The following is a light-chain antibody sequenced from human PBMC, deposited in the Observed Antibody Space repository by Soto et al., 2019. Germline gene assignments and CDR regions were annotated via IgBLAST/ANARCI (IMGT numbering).Light chain of an antibody. V-gene: IGKV1-33*01. CDR2: DAS. J-gene: IGKJ2*01. CDR3: QQYDSVPST. Sequence: DIQMTQSPSSLSASVGDRVTITCQASQDINTYLNWYQQKSGKAPKLLIYDASNLETGVPARFSGSGSGTDFTFTISSLQPEDIATYYCQQYDSVPSTFGQGTKVEIK. CDR1: QDINTY.